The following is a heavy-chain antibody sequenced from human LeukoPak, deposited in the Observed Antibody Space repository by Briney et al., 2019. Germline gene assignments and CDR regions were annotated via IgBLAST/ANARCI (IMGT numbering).Heavy chain of an antibody. CDR3: ARLRGWVYSYGLDY. D-gene: IGHD5-18*01. J-gene: IGHJ4*02. CDR1: GGSISSYH. Sequence: SETLSLTCTVSGGSISSYHWSWIRQPPGKGLEWIGYIYYSGSTNYNPSLKSRVTISVDTSKNQFSLKLSSVTAADTAVYYCARLRGWVYSYGLDYWGQGTLVTVSS. CDR2: IYYSGST. V-gene: IGHV4-59*08.